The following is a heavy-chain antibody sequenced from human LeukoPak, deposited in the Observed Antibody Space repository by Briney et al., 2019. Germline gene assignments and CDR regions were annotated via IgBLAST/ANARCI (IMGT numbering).Heavy chain of an antibody. Sequence: SVKVSCKASGGTFSSYAISWVRQAPGQGLEWMGRIIPILGIANYAQKFQGRVTITADKSTSTAYMELSSLRSEDTAVYYCAKRPGMDIVATTSEFDYWGQGTLVTVSS. CDR3: AKRPGMDIVATTSEFDY. D-gene: IGHD5-12*01. CDR2: IIPILGIA. CDR1: GGTFSSYA. V-gene: IGHV1-69*04. J-gene: IGHJ4*02.